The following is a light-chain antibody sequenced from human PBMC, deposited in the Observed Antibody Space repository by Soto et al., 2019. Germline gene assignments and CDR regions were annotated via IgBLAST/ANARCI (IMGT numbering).Light chain of an antibody. V-gene: IGLV2-14*01. CDR3: ISYPSSNFRV. Sequence: QSVLTQPASVSGSPGQSITICCTGTSSDVGGYNYDSWCQQHPGKAPKLMIYEVSNRPSGISNRFSGSKSGNTASLTISGLQAEAEADYYFISYPSSNFRVFGEGTKLTVL. CDR2: EVS. J-gene: IGLJ3*02. CDR1: SSDVGGYNY.